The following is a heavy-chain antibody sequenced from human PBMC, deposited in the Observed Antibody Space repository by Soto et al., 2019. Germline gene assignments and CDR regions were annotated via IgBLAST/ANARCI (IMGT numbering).Heavy chain of an antibody. Sequence: SETLSLTCTVSGGSISSGGYYWSWIRQHPGKGLEWIGYIYYSGSTYYNPSLKSRVTISVDTSKNQFSLKLSSVTAADTAVYYCARLIGMMTAKTERRLVPSGQTTPVTVSS. CDR2: IYYSGST. CDR1: GGSISSGGYY. V-gene: IGHV4-31*03. J-gene: IGHJ5*02. D-gene: IGHD3-16*01. CDR3: ARLIGMMTAKTERRLVP.